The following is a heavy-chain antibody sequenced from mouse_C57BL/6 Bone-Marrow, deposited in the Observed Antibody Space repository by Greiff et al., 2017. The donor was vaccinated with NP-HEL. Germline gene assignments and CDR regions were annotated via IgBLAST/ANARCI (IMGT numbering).Heavy chain of an antibody. J-gene: IGHJ2*01. Sequence: VQLQQSGAELVRPGASVKLSCKASGYTFTDYYINWVKQRPGQGLEWIARIYPGSGNTDYNEKFKGKATLTAEKSSSTAYMQLSSLTSEDSAVYVCAKGTTVVAFDYWGQGTTLTVSS. CDR3: AKGTTVVAFDY. CDR2: IYPGSGNT. CDR1: GYTFTDYY. V-gene: IGHV1-76*01. D-gene: IGHD1-1*01.